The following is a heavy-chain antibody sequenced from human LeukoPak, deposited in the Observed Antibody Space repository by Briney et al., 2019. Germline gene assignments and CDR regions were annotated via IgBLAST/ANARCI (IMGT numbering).Heavy chain of an antibody. CDR3: ARGTFFYDSSLSLLDY. CDR2: ISSSSSYI. CDR1: GFTFSSYS. D-gene: IGHD3-22*01. V-gene: IGHV3-21*04. J-gene: IGHJ4*02. Sequence: GGSLRLSCAASGFTFSSYSMNWVRQAPGKGLEWVPSISSSSSYIYYADSVKGRFTISRDNAKNSLYLQMNSLRAEDTAVYYCARGTFFYDSSLSLLDYWGQGTLVTVSS.